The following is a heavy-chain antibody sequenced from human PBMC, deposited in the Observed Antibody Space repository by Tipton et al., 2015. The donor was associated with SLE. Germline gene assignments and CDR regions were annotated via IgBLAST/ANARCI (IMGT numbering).Heavy chain of an antibody. J-gene: IGHJ4*02. D-gene: IGHD3-3*01. V-gene: IGHV4-4*07. Sequence: TLSLTCTVSGGSISSFYWSWIRQPAGKGLEWIGRIYSSGYTNYSPSVKSRVTMSVDTSKNQFFLKLSSVTAADTAVYYCARGRSDFWSGPSVGFDYWGQGSLVTVSS. CDR1: GGSISSFY. CDR2: IYSSGYT. CDR3: ARGRSDFWSGPSVGFDY.